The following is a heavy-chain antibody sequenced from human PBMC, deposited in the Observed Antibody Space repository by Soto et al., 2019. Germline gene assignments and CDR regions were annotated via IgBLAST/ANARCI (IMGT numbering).Heavy chain of an antibody. D-gene: IGHD2-2*01. J-gene: IGHJ4*02. CDR2: ISGSGGNT. Sequence: PGGSLRLSCAASGFTFSNYAMSWLRQAPGKGLEWVSISGSGGNTYYADSVKGRFTISRDNSKNTLYLQMNSLRAEDTAVYYCAKDQGSTLYYFDYWGQGILVNVSS. V-gene: IGHV3-23*01. CDR3: AKDQGSTLYYFDY. CDR1: GFTFSNYA.